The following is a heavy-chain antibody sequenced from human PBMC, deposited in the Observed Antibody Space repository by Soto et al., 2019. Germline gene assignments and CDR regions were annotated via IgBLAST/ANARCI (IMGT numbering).Heavy chain of an antibody. J-gene: IGHJ4*02. D-gene: IGHD4-17*01. CDR2: MTPNSGNT. CDR3: ARTLYGDNVDY. Sequence: GPSVNVSCKVSGYTLTELSMHWVLQATGQGLEWMGWMTPNSGNTGYAQKFQGRVTMTRNTSISTAYMELSSLRSEETAVYYCARTLYGDNVDYWGQGTLVTVSS. V-gene: IGHV1-8*01. CDR1: GYTLTELS.